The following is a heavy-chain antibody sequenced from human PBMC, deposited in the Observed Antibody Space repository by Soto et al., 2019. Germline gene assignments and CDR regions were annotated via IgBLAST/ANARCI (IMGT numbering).Heavy chain of an antibody. CDR1: GYTFTSYA. V-gene: IGHV1-3*01. CDR2: INAGNGNT. CDR3: ARERGSSSNIVVVVAASH. J-gene: IGHJ4*02. Sequence: ASVKVSCKASGYTFTSYAMHWVRQAPGQRLEWMGWINAGNGNTKYSQKFQGRVTITRDTSASTAYMELSSLRSEDTAVYYCARERGSSSNIVVVVAASHWGQGTLVTVSP. D-gene: IGHD2-15*01.